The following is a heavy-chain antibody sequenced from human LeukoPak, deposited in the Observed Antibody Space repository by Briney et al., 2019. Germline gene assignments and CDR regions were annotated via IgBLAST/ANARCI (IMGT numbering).Heavy chain of an antibody. Sequence: ASVKVSCKASGYTFTGYYMHWVRQAPGQGLEWMGWINPNSGGTNYAQKFQGRVTMTRDTSISTAYMELSRLRSDDTAAYYCARDSSSSGYYYYYYMDVWGKGTTVTVSS. CDR1: GYTFTGYY. J-gene: IGHJ6*03. D-gene: IGHD6-6*01. V-gene: IGHV1-2*02. CDR3: ARDSSSSGYYYYYYMDV. CDR2: INPNSGGT.